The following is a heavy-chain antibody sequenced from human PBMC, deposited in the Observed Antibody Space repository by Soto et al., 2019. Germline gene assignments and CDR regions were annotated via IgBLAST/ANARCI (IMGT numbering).Heavy chain of an antibody. CDR2: IDPRSGSA. J-gene: IGHJ6*02. CDR1: GYTFTTHY. D-gene: IGHD6-19*01. V-gene: IGHV1-46*03. Sequence: ASVKVSCKASGYTFTTHYIHWVRQAPVQGPERMGIIDPRSGSAGYAQRFQVSVTMTRDTHTSTFYMELSSLRSEDTAVYYCARGSSLPYYYYGLEVWGQGTTVTVSS. CDR3: ARGSSLPYYYYGLEV.